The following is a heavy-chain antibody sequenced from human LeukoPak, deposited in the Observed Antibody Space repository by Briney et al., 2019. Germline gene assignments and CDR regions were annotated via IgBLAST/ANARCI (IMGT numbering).Heavy chain of an antibody. D-gene: IGHD4-17*01. CDR2: IYHSGST. J-gene: IGHJ6*04. CDR1: GGSISSSNW. CDR3: ARLRKDGPSPYYYYGMDV. V-gene: IGHV4-4*02. Sequence: SGTLSLTCAVSGGSISSSNWWSWVRQPPGKGLEWIREIYHSGSTNYNPSLKSRVTISVDKSKNQFSLKLSSVTAADTAVYYCARLRKDGPSPYYYYGMDVWGKGTTVTVSS.